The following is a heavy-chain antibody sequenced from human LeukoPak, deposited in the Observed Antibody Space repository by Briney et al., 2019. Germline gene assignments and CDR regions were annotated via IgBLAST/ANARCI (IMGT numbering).Heavy chain of an antibody. J-gene: IGHJ4*02. CDR3: ARSPGDTAMVYYFDY. D-gene: IGHD5-18*01. V-gene: IGHV1-2*02. Sequence: GASVKVSCKASGYTFTGYYMHCVRQAPGQGLEWMGWVNPNSGGTNYAQKFQGRVTITADESTSTAYMELSSLRSEDTAVYYCARSPGDTAMVYYFDYWGQGTLVTVSS. CDR2: VNPNSGGT. CDR1: GYTFTGYY.